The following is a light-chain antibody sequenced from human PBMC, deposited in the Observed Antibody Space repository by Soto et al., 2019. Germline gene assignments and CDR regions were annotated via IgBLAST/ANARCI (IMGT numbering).Light chain of an antibody. J-gene: IGKJ1*01. CDR1: QSISNY. Sequence: DIQMTQSPSSLSASVGDRVTITCRASQSISNYLSWYQQKPGKVPNLLIYAASSLQSGVPSRFSGSGSGTDFTLTISSLHPEDFATYYCQQSYSTPTFGQGTKVEIK. V-gene: IGKV1-39*01. CDR2: AAS. CDR3: QQSYSTPT.